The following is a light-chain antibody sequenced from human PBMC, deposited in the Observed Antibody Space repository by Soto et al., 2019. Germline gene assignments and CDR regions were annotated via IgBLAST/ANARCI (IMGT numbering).Light chain of an antibody. Sequence: IQMTQSPSTLSASVGDRVTITCRASRSISNWLAWYQQRPGIAPQLLIFDASILQSGVPSRFGGSGSGTEFTLSISRLQTDDFATYYCQQYGSVYPITFGRGTKVDIK. CDR2: DAS. CDR3: QQYGSVYPIT. V-gene: IGKV1-5*01. J-gene: IGKJ4*01. CDR1: RSISNW.